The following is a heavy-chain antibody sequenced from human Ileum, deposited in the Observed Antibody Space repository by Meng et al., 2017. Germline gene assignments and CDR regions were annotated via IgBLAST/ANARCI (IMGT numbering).Heavy chain of an antibody. CDR2: IFDTGPP. CDR3: AASLDGNRFDP. J-gene: IGHJ5*02. D-gene: IGHD1-26*01. V-gene: IGHV4-30-4*08. CDR1: GGSIGSAAYY. Sequence: QVQLQESGPGLVKVLQNLSLTCTVSGGSIGSAAYYWTWIRQHPAKGLEWIGYIFDTGPPSYSPPLRSRLSISMDTSKNQFSLRLTSVSAADTAVYYCAASLDGNRFDPWGQGTLVTVSS.